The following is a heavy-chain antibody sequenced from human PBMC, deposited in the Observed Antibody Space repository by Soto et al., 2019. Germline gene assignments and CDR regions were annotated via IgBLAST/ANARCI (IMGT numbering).Heavy chain of an antibody. D-gene: IGHD5-12*01. CDR1: GGAFTNDI. Sequence: QVHLVQSGAEVKKPGSSVKVSCKASGGAFTNDIITWVRQAPGQGLEWMGRIIPLLDVTNYAQKFQGRVTITAXKATXTXYMELNSLIYEDTAVYYCARDSPMGSTFSGYDAIDYWGQGTLVTVSS. J-gene: IGHJ4*02. V-gene: IGHV1-69*08. CDR2: IIPLLDVT. CDR3: ARDSPMGSTFSGYDAIDY.